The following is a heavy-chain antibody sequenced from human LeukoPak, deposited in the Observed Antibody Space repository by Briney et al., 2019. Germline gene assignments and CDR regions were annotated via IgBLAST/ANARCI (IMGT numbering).Heavy chain of an antibody. D-gene: IGHD1-26*01. CDR3: AREPVIVGATSSIDY. V-gene: IGHV4-61*02. J-gene: IGHJ4*02. CDR1: GDSISSGSYY. CDR2: IYTSGST. Sequence: NPSQTLSLTCTVSGDSISSGSYYWSWIRQPAGKGLEWIGRIYTSGSTNYNPSLKSRVTISVDTSKNQFSLKLSSVTAADTAVYYCAREPVIVGATSSIDYWGQGTLVTVSS.